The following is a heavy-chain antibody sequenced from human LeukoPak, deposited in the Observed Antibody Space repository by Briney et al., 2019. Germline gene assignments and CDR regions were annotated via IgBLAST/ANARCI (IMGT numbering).Heavy chain of an antibody. Sequence: GASVTVSCKASGYTFTSYGIRWVRQAPGQGLEGMGWISAYNGNTNYAQKLQGRVTITTDRSTSTAYMELRSLRSDDTAVDYGARDGCSSTSFYLGDYWGQGTLVTVSS. CDR3: ARDGCSSTSFYLGDY. CDR2: ISAYNGNT. D-gene: IGHD2-2*01. CDR1: GYTFTSYG. V-gene: IGHV1-18*01. J-gene: IGHJ4*02.